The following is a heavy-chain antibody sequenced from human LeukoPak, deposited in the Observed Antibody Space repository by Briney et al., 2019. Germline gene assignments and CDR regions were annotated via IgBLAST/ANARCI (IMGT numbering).Heavy chain of an antibody. Sequence: SETLSLTCIVSGGSISSYYWSWIRQPAGKGLEWIGQIHTSGSTNYNPSLKSRVAMSVDTSKNQFSLELSSVTAADTAVYYCAGRAQTTGWSFDYWGQGALVTVSS. D-gene: IGHD6-19*01. J-gene: IGHJ4*02. V-gene: IGHV4-4*07. CDR1: GGSISSYY. CDR2: IHTSGST. CDR3: AGRAQTTGWSFDY.